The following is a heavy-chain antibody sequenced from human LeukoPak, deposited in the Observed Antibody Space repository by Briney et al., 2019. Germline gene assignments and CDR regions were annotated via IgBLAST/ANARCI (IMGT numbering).Heavy chain of an antibody. Sequence: GGSLRLSCAASGFTFSSYDMIWVRQAPGQGLEWVSAIGGSAGGTYHADSVKGRFTISRDNSKNTLYLQMSSLRAEDTAVYYCVKGPAYYDFWSGYLSWGQGTLVTVSS. CDR2: IGGSAGGT. V-gene: IGHV3-23*01. CDR3: VKGPAYYDFWSGYLS. J-gene: IGHJ4*02. CDR1: GFTFSSYD. D-gene: IGHD3-3*01.